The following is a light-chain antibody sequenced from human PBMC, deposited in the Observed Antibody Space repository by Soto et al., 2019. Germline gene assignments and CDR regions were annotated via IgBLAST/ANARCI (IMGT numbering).Light chain of an antibody. CDR1: SSDVGAYDF. Sequence: QSALTQPASVSGSPGQSITISCSGTSSDVGAYDFVSWYQHYPGKAPKLVTFDVTHRPPGISDRFSGSNSANTASLTIYGLQAEDEAFYYCSSYTARSTLVFGGGTKVTVL. J-gene: IGLJ6*01. CDR3: SSYTARSTLV. CDR2: DVT. V-gene: IGLV2-14*01.